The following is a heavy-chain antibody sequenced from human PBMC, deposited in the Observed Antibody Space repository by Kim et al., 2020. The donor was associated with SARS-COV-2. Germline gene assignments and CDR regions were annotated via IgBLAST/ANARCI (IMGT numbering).Heavy chain of an antibody. D-gene: IGHD6-19*01. Sequence: ASVKVSCKASGYTFTGYYMHWVRQAPGQGLEWMGWINPNSGGTNYAQKFQGRVTMTRDTSISTAYMELSRLRSDDTAVYYCARPRGEGGWPFFDYWGQGTLVTVSS. V-gene: IGHV1-2*02. J-gene: IGHJ4*02. CDR2: INPNSGGT. CDR1: GYTFTGYY. CDR3: ARPRGEGGWPFFDY.